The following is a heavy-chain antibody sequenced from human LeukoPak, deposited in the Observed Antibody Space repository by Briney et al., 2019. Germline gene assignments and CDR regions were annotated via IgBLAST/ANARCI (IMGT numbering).Heavy chain of an antibody. CDR3: ARTAEGVYYYHYMDV. V-gene: IGHV4-59*01. CDR1: GGSISSYY. CDR2: IYYSGST. Sequence: SETLSLTCTVSGGSISSYYWSWIRQPPGKGLEWIGYIYYSGSTNYNPSLKSRVTISVDTSKNQFSLKLSSVTAADTAVYYCARTAEGVYYYHYMDVWGKGTTVTVSS. J-gene: IGHJ6*03.